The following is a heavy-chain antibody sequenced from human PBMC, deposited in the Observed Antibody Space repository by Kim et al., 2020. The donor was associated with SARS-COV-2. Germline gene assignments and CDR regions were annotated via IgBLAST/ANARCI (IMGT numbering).Heavy chain of an antibody. Sequence: SRVPISVDTSKNQFSLKLSSVTAADTAVYYCARDTRDCSSTSCYFRGFDYWGQGTLVTVSS. CDR3: ARDTRDCSSTSCYFRGFDY. V-gene: IGHV4-59*01. J-gene: IGHJ4*02. D-gene: IGHD2-2*01.